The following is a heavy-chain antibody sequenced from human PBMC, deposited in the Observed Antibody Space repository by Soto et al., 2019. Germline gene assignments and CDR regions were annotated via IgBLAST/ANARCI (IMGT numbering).Heavy chain of an antibody. D-gene: IGHD5-18*01. CDR3: AREVRDTAVADFDY. V-gene: IGHV3-9*01. CDR1: GFTFDDYA. Sequence: GGSLRLSCAASGFTFDDYAMHWVRQAPGKGLEWVSGISWNSGSIGYADPVKGRFTISRDNAKNSLYLQINSLRDEDTAVYYCAREVRDTAVADFDYWGQGTLVTVSS. CDR2: ISWNSGSI. J-gene: IGHJ4*02.